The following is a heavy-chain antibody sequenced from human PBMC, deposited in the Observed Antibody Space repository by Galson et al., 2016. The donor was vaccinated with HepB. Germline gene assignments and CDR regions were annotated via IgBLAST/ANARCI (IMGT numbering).Heavy chain of an antibody. CDR1: GFTVSSKY. J-gene: IGHJ6*02. CDR2: IDGGGNI. Sequence: SLRLSCAASGFTVSSKYMSWVRQAPGKGLEWVSVIDGGGNIYYSDSVKGRFTISRDSSRNTLFLLMNRLRAEDTAIYYCASAYYHYYYYYAMDVWGQGTTVTVSS. V-gene: IGHV3-53*01. CDR3: ASAYYHYYYYYAMDV. D-gene: IGHD1-26*01.